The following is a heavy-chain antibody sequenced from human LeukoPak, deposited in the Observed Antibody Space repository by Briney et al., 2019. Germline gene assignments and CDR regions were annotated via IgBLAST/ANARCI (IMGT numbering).Heavy chain of an antibody. V-gene: IGHV1-2*02. CDR2: ISPNSGGT. J-gene: IGHJ4*02. Sequence: ASVKVSCKASGYTFAGYYMHWVRQAPGQGLEWMGWISPNSGGTNYAQKFQGRVIMTRDTSISTAYMELSRLRSDDTAVYYCARDLMVGAADGDFWGQGTLVTVSS. CDR1: GYTFAGYY. CDR3: ARDLMVGAADGDF. D-gene: IGHD2-15*01.